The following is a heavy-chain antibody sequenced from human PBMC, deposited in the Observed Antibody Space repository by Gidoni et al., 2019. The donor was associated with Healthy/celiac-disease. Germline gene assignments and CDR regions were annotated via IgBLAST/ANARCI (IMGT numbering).Heavy chain of an antibody. CDR2: IYHSGST. V-gene: IGHV4-38-2*02. Sequence: QVQLQESGPGLVKPSETLSLTCTVSGYSISSGYYWGWIRQPPGKGLEWIGSIYHSGSTYYNPSLKSRVTISVDTSKNQFSLKLSSVTAADTAVYYCARGLRAGEVVWGKGTTVTVSS. D-gene: IGHD4-17*01. J-gene: IGHJ6*04. CDR1: GYSISSGYY. CDR3: ARGLRAGEVV.